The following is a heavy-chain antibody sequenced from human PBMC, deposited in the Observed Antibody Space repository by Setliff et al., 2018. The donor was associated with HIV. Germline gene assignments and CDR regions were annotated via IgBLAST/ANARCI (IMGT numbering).Heavy chain of an antibody. CDR1: GFVFKTYN. CDR2: ITDGARDI. J-gene: IGHJ4*02. CDR3: ARDRHNGDGAYDFDY. Sequence: LRLSCAASGFVFKTYNMNWVRQAPGKGLEWISFITDGARDILYADSLEGRFTVSRDDTKNSLYLQMNNLRVEDTAVYYCARDRHNGDGAYDFDYWGQGTLVTVSS. V-gene: IGHV3-21*05. D-gene: IGHD5-12*01.